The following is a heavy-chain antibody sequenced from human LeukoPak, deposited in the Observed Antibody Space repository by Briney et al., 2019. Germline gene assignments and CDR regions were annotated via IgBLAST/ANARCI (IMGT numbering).Heavy chain of an antibody. CDR2: ISADNGNT. Sequence: GASVKVSCKASGYTFTSFGISWVRQAPGQGLEWMGWISADNGNTKYAQKVQGRVTVTTDTSTSTAHMELRSLRSDDTAVYYCARATEWHQFDFWGQGSLVTVSS. D-gene: IGHD1-26*01. CDR3: ARATEWHQFDF. V-gene: IGHV1-18*01. CDR1: GYTFTSFG. J-gene: IGHJ4*02.